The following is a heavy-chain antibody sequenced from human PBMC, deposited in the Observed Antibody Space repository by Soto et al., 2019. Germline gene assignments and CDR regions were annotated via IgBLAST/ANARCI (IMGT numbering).Heavy chain of an antibody. V-gene: IGHV3-7*03. Sequence: PGGSLRLSCAAFGFTFSSYWMSWVRQAPGKGLEWVANIKQDGSEKYYVDSVKGRFTISRDNAKNSLYLQMNSLRAEDTAVYYCARDGAYSSGWIRFDPWGQGTLVTVSS. J-gene: IGHJ5*02. CDR2: IKQDGSEK. D-gene: IGHD6-19*01. CDR1: GFTFSSYW. CDR3: ARDGAYSSGWIRFDP.